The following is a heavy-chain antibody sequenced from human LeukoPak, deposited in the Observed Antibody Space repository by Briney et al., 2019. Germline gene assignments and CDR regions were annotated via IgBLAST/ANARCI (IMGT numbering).Heavy chain of an antibody. Sequence: PGGSLRLSCAASGFSFSSYSMNWVRQAPGKGLEWISYISSSSRTIYYADSVKGRFTISRDNVKISLYLQMNSLRAEDTAVYYCAKDLPEGIAAAGTSDYFDYWGQGTLVTVSS. CDR3: AKDLPEGIAAAGTSDYFDY. J-gene: IGHJ4*02. V-gene: IGHV3-48*04. CDR1: GFSFSSYS. CDR2: ISSSSRTI. D-gene: IGHD6-13*01.